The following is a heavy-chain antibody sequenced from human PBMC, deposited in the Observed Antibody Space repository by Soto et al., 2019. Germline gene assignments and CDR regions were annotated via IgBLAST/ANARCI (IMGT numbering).Heavy chain of an antibody. D-gene: IGHD3-9*01. V-gene: IGHV3-23*01. J-gene: IGHJ4*02. CDR3: AKDTRSYDILTGLDY. CDR1: GFTFSSYA. Sequence: PGGSLRLSCAASGFTFSSYAMIWVGQAPGKGLEWVSAISGSGGSTYYADSVKGRFTISRDNSKNTLYLQMNSLRAEDTAVYYCAKDTRSYDILTGLDYWGQGTLVTVSS. CDR2: ISGSGGST.